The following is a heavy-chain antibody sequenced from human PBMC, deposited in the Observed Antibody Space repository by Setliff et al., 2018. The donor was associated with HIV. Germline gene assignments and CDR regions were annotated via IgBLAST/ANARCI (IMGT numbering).Heavy chain of an antibody. CDR2: INPNEGGT. J-gene: IGHJ4*02. CDR3: AREGDNWNGFGF. D-gene: IGHD1-1*01. V-gene: IGHV1-46*03. CDR1: GYTFTRYY. Sequence: ASVKVSCKASGYTFTRYYMHWVRQAPGQGLEWMGIINPNEGGTNYAQQFQGRVTMTRDTSTSTVYMELNSLRSEDAAVYYCAREGDNWNGFGFWGQGTLVTVSS.